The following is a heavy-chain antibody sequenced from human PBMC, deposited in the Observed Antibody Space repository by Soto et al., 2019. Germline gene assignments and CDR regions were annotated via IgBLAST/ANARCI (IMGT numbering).Heavy chain of an antibody. CDR1: GFNVSSYA. J-gene: IGHJ4*02. D-gene: IGHD2-2*01. CDR3: AKDGVVVYLPFDY. CDR2: ISVSGGST. Sequence: EVQLLESGGGLVQPGGSLRLSCAASGFNVSSYAMSRVRQAPGKGLEWVSAISVSGGSTYYADSVKGRFTISRDNSKNTLYLQMNSLRAEDTAVYYCAKDGVVVYLPFDYWGQGTLVTVSS. V-gene: IGHV3-23*01.